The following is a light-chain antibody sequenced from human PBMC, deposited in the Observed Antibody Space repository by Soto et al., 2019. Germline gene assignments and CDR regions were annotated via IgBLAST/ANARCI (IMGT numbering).Light chain of an antibody. Sequence: DIGFTQSPRTLSLSPGEQATLSCRASQSVSSSDLAWYQQKPGQAPRLLIYGASSRATGIPDRFSGSGSGTDFTLTISRLEPEDFAVYYCQQYGSSPWTFGQGTKVDIK. J-gene: IGKJ1*01. V-gene: IGKV3-20*01. CDR3: QQYGSSPWT. CDR2: GAS. CDR1: QSVSSSD.